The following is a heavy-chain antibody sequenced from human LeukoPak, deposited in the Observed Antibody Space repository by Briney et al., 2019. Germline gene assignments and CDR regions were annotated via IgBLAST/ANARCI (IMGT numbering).Heavy chain of an antibody. CDR2: IIPIFGTA. CDR1: GGTFSSYA. D-gene: IGHD3-22*01. V-gene: IGHV1-69*05. Sequence: ASVKVSCKASGGTFSSYAISWVRQAPGQGLEWMGRIIPIFGTANYAQKFQGRVTITTDESTSTAYMELSSLRSEDTAVYYCARGHNSGYDMYYYDAYYYYYMDVWGKGTTVTVSS. CDR3: ARGHNSGYDMYYYDAYYYYYMDV. J-gene: IGHJ6*03.